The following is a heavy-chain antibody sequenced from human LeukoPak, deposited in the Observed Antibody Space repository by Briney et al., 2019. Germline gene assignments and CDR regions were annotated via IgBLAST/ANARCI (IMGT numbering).Heavy chain of an antibody. CDR3: AREYSSSLFDY. CDR2: INGNSGEK. CDR1: GYTFSGNY. Sequence: GGSVRVSCKASGYTFSGNYVNWVRQAPGQGLEWMGWINGNSGEKNYAQGMEGRVTMIRYTSISTMYMELSRLRSDDTAVYYCAREYSSSLFDYWRQGTLLTVSS. J-gene: IGHJ4*02. D-gene: IGHD6-13*01. V-gene: IGHV1-2*02.